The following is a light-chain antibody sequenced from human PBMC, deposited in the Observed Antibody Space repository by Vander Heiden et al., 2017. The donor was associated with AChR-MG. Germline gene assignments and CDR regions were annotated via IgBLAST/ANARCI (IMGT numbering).Light chain of an antibody. CDR2: AAS. CDR3: LQDYDRPYT. V-gene: IGKV1-6*01. J-gene: IGKJ2*01. Sequence: AIQMTQSPSSLSASVGERVTITCRASQDVNNDLGWYQQKPGKAPKLLIYAASSLQSGVPSRFSGGGSGTDFTLTISSLQPDDFATYYCLQDYDRPYTFGQGTKVEIK. CDR1: QDVNND.